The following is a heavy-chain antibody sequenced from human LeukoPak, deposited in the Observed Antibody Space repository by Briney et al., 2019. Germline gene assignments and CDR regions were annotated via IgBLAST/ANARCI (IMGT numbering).Heavy chain of an antibody. V-gene: IGHV3-23*01. D-gene: IGHD1-26*01. CDR3: AKGPYSGFS. J-gene: IGHJ5*02. CDR2: ISGSGGNT. Sequence: GGSLRLSCAASGFTFSSHGMNWVRQAPGKGLEWVSAISGSGGNTYYADSVKGRFTISRDNSKNTLYPQMNSLRAEDTAVYYCAKGPYSGFSWDQGTLVTVSS. CDR1: GFTFSSHG.